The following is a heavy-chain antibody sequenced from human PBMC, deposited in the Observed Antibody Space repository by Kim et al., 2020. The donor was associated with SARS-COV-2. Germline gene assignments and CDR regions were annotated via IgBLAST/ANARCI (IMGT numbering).Heavy chain of an antibody. Sequence: SETLSLTCSVSGYSISSGYYWGWIRQPPGKGLEWIASIYHSGSTYYNPSLKSRVSISVDTSKNQVSLRLSSVTAADTAAFYCARGGILADYWGPGSPVIV. V-gene: IGHV4-38-2*02. J-gene: IGHJ4*02. CDR2: IYHSGST. D-gene: IGHD1-20*01. CDR1: GYSISSGYY. CDR3: ARGGILADY.